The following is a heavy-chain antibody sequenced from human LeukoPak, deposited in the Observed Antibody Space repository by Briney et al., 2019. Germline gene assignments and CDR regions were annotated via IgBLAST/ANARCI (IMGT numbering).Heavy chain of an antibody. D-gene: IGHD5-12*01. V-gene: IGHV4-38-2*02. J-gene: IGHJ4*02. CDR1: GGSISSYY. CDR2: IYHSGST. CDR3: ARGLVATILGYFDY. Sequence: SETLSLTCTVSGGSISSYYWGWIRQPPGKGLEWIGSIYHSGSTYYNPSLKSRVTISVDTSKNQFSLKLSSVTAADTAVYYCARGLVATILGYFDYWGQGTLVTVSS.